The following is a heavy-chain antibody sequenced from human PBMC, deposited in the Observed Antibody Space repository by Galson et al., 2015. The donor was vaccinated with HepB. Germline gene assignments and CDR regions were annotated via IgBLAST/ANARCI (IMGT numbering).Heavy chain of an antibody. CDR3: ASAESIAADCFDP. CDR2: ISYDGSNK. D-gene: IGHD6-13*01. J-gene: IGHJ5*02. CDR1: GFTFSSYA. Sequence: SLRLSCAASGFTFSSYAMHWVRQAPGKGLEWVAVISYDGSNKYYADPVKGRFTISRDNSKNTLYLQMNSLRAEDTAVHYCASAESIAADCFDPWGQGTLVTVSS. V-gene: IGHV3-30-3*01.